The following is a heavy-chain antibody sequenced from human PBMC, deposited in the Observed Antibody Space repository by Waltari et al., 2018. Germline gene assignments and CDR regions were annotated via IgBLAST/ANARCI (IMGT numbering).Heavy chain of an antibody. CDR1: GFPFGASW. Sequence: EVQLVESGGGLVQPGESLRLSCAAYGFPFGASWMHWVRQVPGKGLVWVSRINGDGRTITYDDSVKGRFTISRDNAKNTVILHMNSLRAEDTALYYCSRSKDGYNYLGDYWGRGTLVTVSS. CDR2: INGDGRTI. V-gene: IGHV3-74*01. CDR3: SRSKDGYNYLGDY. D-gene: IGHD5-12*01. J-gene: IGHJ4*02.